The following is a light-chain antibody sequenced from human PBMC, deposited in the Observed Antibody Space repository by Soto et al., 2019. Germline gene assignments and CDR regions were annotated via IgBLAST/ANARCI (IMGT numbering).Light chain of an antibody. CDR2: EVS. CDR3: MQGTHRPST. Sequence: DVVITLSPLSLPVTLGQPASISCSSSRSLVYSDGNTSLNWFQQRPGQSPRRLIFEVSNRDSGVPDRFCGSASGTDFALKISRVEAEDVGVYYCMQGTHRPSTFGQGTRLDI. J-gene: IGKJ5*01. V-gene: IGKV2-30*01. CDR1: RSLVYSDGNTS.